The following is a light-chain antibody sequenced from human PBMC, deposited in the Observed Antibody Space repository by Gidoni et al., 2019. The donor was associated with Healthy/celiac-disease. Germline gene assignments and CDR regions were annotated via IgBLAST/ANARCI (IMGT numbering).Light chain of an antibody. CDR1: QSVSSY. CDR3: QQRSNWPRMYT. Sequence: IVMTQPPSTLSSSPGERATLSCRASQSVSSYLAWYQQKPGQAPRLLIYDASNRATGIPARFSGSGSGTDFTLTISSLEPEDFAVYYCQQRSNWPRMYTFGQGTKLEIK. CDR2: DAS. V-gene: IGKV3-11*01. J-gene: IGKJ2*01.